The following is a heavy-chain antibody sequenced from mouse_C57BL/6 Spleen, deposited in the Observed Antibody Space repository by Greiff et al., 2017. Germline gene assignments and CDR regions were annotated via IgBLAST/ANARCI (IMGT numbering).Heavy chain of an antibody. CDR2: IRLKSDNYAT. V-gene: IGHV6-3*01. CDR1: GFTFSNYW. J-gene: IGHJ4*01. D-gene: IGHD1-1*01. CDR3: TGGATVVARGYAMDY. Sequence: EVKLQESGGGLVQPGGSMKLSCVASGFTFSNYWMNWVRQSPEKGLEWVAQIRLKSDNYATNYAESEQGRFPISRDDSNSSVYLQINNLRAEDTGIYYCTGGATVVARGYAMDYWGQGTSVTVSS.